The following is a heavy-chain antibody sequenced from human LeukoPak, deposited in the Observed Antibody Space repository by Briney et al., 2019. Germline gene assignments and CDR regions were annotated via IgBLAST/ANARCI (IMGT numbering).Heavy chain of an antibody. V-gene: IGHV3-48*02. Sequence: GGTLTLPCTASGFSFYSYSMHWARQAPGKALEWGSYISSSSTTIFYAASVKGRFTISRDNAKNALYLQMNSLRDGDTAVYYCHSDPLYFYLWGRGTLVSVSS. D-gene: IGHD2-15*01. J-gene: IGHJ2*01. CDR2: ISSSSTTI. CDR3: HSDPLYFYL. CDR1: GFSFYSYS.